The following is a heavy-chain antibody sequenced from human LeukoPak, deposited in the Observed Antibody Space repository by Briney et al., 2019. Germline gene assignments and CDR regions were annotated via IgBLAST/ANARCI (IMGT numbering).Heavy chain of an antibody. J-gene: IGHJ6*02. D-gene: IGHD3-16*01. V-gene: IGHV3-21*01. Sequence: PGGSLRLSCAASGFTFSTYWMSWVRQAPGKGLEWVSSISSSSSYIYYADSVKGRFTISRDNAKNSLYLQMNSLRAEDTAVYYCARWGSLRYYYGMDVWGQETTVTVSS. CDR1: GFTFSTYW. CDR2: ISSSSSYI. CDR3: ARWGSLRYYYGMDV.